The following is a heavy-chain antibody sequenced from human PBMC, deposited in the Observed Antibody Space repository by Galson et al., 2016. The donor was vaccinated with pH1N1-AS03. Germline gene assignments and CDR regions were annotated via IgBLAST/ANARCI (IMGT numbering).Heavy chain of an antibody. V-gene: IGHV4-4*09. Sequence: ETLSLTCTVSGDSTFDYYWNWIRQPPGKGLEWIGYIQTTGNTKYNPSLKSRVTMSIDTSKHQFSLHLMSVTAADTALYYCARDPPLEIGWYFDLWGRGTLVTVSS. CDR1: GDSTFDYY. CDR2: IQTTGNT. J-gene: IGHJ2*01. CDR3: ARDPPLEIGWYFDL. D-gene: IGHD3-3*01.